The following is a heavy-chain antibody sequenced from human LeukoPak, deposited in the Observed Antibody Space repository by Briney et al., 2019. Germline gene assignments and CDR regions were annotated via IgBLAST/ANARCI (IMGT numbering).Heavy chain of an antibody. D-gene: IGHD6-13*01. V-gene: IGHV7-4-1*02. CDR2: INTNTGNP. J-gene: IGHJ4*02. Sequence: GASVKVSCKASGYTFTSYAMNWLRQAPGQGLEWMGWINTNTGNPTYAQGFTGRFVFSLDTSVSTAYLQISSLKAEDTAVYYCARGWGSSWSHQVYWGQGTLVTVSS. CDR3: ARGWGSSWSHQVY. CDR1: GYTFTSYA.